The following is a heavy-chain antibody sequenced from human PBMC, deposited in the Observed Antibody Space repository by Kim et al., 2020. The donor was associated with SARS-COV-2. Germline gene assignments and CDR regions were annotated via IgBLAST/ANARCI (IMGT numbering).Heavy chain of an antibody. CDR1: GYTFTSYD. J-gene: IGHJ3*02. Sequence: ASVKVSCKASGYTFTSYDINWVRQATGQGLEWMGWMNPNSGNTGYAQKFQGRVTMTRNTSISTAYMELSSLRSEDTAVYYCARGMGGIVVVPAATPDGFDIWGQGTMVTVSS. D-gene: IGHD2-2*01. CDR3: ARGMGGIVVVPAATPDGFDI. CDR2: MNPNSGNT. V-gene: IGHV1-8*01.